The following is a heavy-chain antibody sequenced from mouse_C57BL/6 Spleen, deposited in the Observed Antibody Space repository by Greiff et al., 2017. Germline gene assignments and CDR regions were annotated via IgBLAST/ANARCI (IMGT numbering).Heavy chain of an antibody. CDR3: ARSDDYDVGWYFDV. Sequence: QVQLQQSGAELVKPGASVKIPCKAPGYAFSSYWMNWVKQRPGKGLEWIGQIYPGDGDTNYNGKFKGKATLTADKSSSTAYMQLSSLTSEDSAVYFCARSDDYDVGWYFDVWGTGTTVTVSS. V-gene: IGHV1-80*01. CDR1: GYAFSSYW. CDR2: IYPGDGDT. J-gene: IGHJ1*03. D-gene: IGHD2-4*01.